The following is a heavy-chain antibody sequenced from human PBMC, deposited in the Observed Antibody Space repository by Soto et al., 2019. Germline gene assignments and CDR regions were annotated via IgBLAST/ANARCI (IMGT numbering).Heavy chain of an antibody. D-gene: IGHD2-21*02. Sequence: QVQLVESGGGVVQPGRSLRLSCVASGFNFNNYNLHWVRQAPGNSLESVAVISFDGTTDYYADSVKGRFTVSRDNFKNTVDLQMNSLSAEDTAVYYCAKGGVTRSYYYAMDVWGQGTTVTVSS. CDR3: AKGGVTRSYYYAMDV. CDR1: GFNFNNYN. J-gene: IGHJ6*02. CDR2: ISFDGTTD. V-gene: IGHV3-30-3*01.